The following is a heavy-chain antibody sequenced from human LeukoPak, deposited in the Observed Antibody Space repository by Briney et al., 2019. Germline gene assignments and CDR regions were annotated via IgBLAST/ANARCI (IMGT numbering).Heavy chain of an antibody. CDR3: ARDRGGGAILYYFDY. V-gene: IGHV3-21*01. J-gene: IGHJ4*02. CDR1: GLAFSSYS. CDR2: ISSSSSYI. Sequence: PGGSLRLSCAASGLAFSSYSMNWVRQAPGKGLEWVSSISSSSSYIYYADSVKGRFTISRDNAKNSLYLQMNSLRAEDTAVYYCARDRGGGAILYYFDYWGQGTLVTVSS. D-gene: IGHD3-10*01.